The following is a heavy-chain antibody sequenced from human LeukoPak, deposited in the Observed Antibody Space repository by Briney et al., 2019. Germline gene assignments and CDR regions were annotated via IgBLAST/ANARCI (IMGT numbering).Heavy chain of an antibody. V-gene: IGHV4-39*07. CDR3: ARDLQSRLN. Sequence: PSEILSLTCTVSGGSISSSSYYWGWIRQPPGKGLEWIANIYYRGSTYYNPSLKSRVTISVDTSKNQFSLKLSSVTAADTAVYYCARDLQSRLNWGQGTLVTVSS. CDR1: GGSISSSSYY. J-gene: IGHJ4*02. CDR2: IYYRGST.